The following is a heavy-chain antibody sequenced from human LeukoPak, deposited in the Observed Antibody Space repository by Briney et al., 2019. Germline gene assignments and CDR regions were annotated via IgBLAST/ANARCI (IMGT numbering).Heavy chain of an antibody. CDR1: GFTFSSYG. V-gene: IGHV3-30*02. J-gene: IGHJ4*02. D-gene: IGHD3-3*01. CDR2: IRYDGSNK. Sequence: GGSLRLSCAASGFTFSSYGMHWVRQAPGKGLEWVAFIRYDGSNKYYADSVKGRFTISRDNYKNTLYLQMNSLRAEDTAVYYCAKASGWSGPLSDYWGQGTLVTVSS. CDR3: AKASGWSGPLSDY.